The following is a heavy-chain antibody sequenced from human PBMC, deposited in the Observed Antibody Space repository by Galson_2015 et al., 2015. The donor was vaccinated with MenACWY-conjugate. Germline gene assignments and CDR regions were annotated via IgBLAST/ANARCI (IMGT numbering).Heavy chain of an antibody. CDR1: GFTFSSYA. V-gene: IGHV3-23*01. CDR3: AKDPPYSSGWYTYYFDY. D-gene: IGHD6-19*01. J-gene: IGHJ4*02. Sequence: SLRLSCAASGFTFSSYAMSWVRQAPGKGLEWVSAISGSGGSIYYADSVKGRFTISRDNSKNTLYLQMNSLRAEDTAVYYCAKDPPYSSGWYTYYFDYWGQGTLVTVSS. CDR2: ISGSGGSI.